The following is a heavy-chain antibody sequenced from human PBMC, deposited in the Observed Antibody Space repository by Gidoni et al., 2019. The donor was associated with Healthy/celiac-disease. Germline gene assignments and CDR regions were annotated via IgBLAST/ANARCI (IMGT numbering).Heavy chain of an antibody. CDR2: IYYSGST. CDR1: GGSISSYY. V-gene: IGHV4-59*01. Sequence: QVQLQESGPGLVKPSATLSLTCTVSGGSISSYYWSWIRQPPGKGLEWIGYIYYSGSTNYNPSLKSRVTISVDTSKNQFSLKLSSVTAADTAVYYCARTGVRDYGMDVWGQGTTVTVSS. CDR3: ARTGVRDYGMDV. D-gene: IGHD3-10*01. J-gene: IGHJ6*02.